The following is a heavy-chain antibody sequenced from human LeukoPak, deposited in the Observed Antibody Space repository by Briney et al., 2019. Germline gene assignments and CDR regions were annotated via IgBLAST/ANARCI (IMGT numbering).Heavy chain of an antibody. CDR1: GFTFSSDA. V-gene: IGHV3-64D*09. D-gene: IGHD6-19*01. CDR3: VKEIAVADAFDI. J-gene: IGHJ3*02. Sequence: PGGSLRLSCSASGFTFSSDAMHWVRQAPGKGLEYVSAISSNGGSTYYADSVKGRFTISRDNSKNTLYLQMSSLRAEDTAVYYCVKEIAVADAFDIWGQGTMVTVSS. CDR2: ISSNGGST.